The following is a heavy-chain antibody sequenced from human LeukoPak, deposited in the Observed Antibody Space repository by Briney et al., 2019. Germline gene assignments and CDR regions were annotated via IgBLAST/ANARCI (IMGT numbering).Heavy chain of an antibody. V-gene: IGHV4-34*01. Sequence: SETLSLTCAVYGGSFSGYYWSWIRQPPGKGLEWIGEINHSESTNYSPSLKSRVTISVDTSKNQFSLKLSSVTAADTAVYYCARGPYGDYLSWFDPWGQGTLVTVSS. D-gene: IGHD4-17*01. CDR1: GGSFSGYY. CDR2: INHSEST. CDR3: ARGPYGDYLSWFDP. J-gene: IGHJ5*02.